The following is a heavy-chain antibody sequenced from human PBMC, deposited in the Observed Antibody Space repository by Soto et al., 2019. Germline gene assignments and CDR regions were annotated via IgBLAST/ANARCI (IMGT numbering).Heavy chain of an antibody. CDR2: IVVGSGNT. D-gene: IGHD6-6*01. V-gene: IGHV1-58*02. Sequence: SVKTSCKASGFTLTSYAMQWMRQARGQRLEWIGWIVVGSGNTNYAQKFQERVTITRDMSTSTAYMELSSLRSEDTAVYYCAADRYSSSSGPNYYYYYYMDVWGKGTTVTVSS. J-gene: IGHJ6*03. CDR1: GFTLTSYA. CDR3: AADRYSSSSGPNYYYYYYMDV.